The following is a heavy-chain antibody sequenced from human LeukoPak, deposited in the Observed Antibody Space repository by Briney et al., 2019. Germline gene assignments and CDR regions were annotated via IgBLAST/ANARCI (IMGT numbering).Heavy chain of an antibody. D-gene: IGHD3-10*01. J-gene: IGHJ6*02. CDR2: INHSGST. Sequence: SETLSLTCAVYGGSFSGYYWSWIRQPPGKGLEWIGEINHSGSTNYNPSLKSRVTISVDTSKNQFSLKLSSVTAADTAVYYCARTPSSSWFGEYVNYGMDVWGQGTTVTVSS. CDR3: ARTPSSSWFGEYVNYGMDV. CDR1: GGSFSGYY. V-gene: IGHV4-34*01.